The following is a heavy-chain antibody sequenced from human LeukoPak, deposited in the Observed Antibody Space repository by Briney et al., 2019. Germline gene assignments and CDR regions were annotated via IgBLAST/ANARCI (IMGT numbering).Heavy chain of an antibody. CDR1: GGSFSGYY. J-gene: IGHJ4*02. V-gene: IGHV4-34*01. CDR2: INHSGST. Sequence: ASETLSLTCAVYGGSFSGYYWSWIRQPPGKGLEWIGEINHSGSTNYNPSLKSRVTISVDTSKNQFSLKLSSVTAADTAVYYCANVDTAMGVFDYWGQGTLVTVSS. CDR3: ANVDTAMGVFDY. D-gene: IGHD5-18*01.